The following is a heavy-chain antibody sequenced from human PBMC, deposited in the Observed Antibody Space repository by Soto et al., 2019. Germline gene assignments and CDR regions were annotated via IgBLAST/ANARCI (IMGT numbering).Heavy chain of an antibody. CDR1: GGTFRSYA. CDR3: ASNNRASYHFDY. CDR2: IIPLFGTT. Sequence: VKVSCKASGGTFRSYAISWVRQAPGQGPEWMGGIIPLFGTTNYAPKFQGRVTITADESASTAYMELGSLRSEDTAVYYCASNNRASYHFDYWGQGTQVTVSS. J-gene: IGHJ4*02. D-gene: IGHD3-16*02. V-gene: IGHV1-69*01.